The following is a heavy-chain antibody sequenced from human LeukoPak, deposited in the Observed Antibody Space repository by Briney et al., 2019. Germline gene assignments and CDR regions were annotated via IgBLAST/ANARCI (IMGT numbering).Heavy chain of an antibody. CDR2: ISGSGGST. CDR1: GFTFISYA. D-gene: IGHD3-10*01. Sequence: GGSLRLSCAASGFTFISYAMSWVRQAPGKGLEWVSAISGSGGSTYYADSVKGRFTISRDNSKNTLYLQMNSLRAEDTAVYYCAKRNYGSGSSGAFDIWGQGTMVTVSS. V-gene: IGHV3-23*01. J-gene: IGHJ3*02. CDR3: AKRNYGSGSSGAFDI.